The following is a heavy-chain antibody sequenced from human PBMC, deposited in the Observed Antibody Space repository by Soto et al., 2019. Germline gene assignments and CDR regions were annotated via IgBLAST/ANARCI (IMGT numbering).Heavy chain of an antibody. V-gene: IGHV4-59*01. D-gene: IGHD1-20*01. CDR2: IYYSGIT. CDR1: GGSISSYY. CDR3: ARYKSNYYYGMDV. J-gene: IGHJ6*02. Sequence: QVQLQESGPGLVKPSETLSLTCTVSGGSISSYYWSWIRQPPGKGLEWIGYIYYSGITNYNPSLKSRVTISVDTSKNQFSLKLSSVTAADTAMYYCARYKSNYYYGMDVWGQGTTVTVSS.